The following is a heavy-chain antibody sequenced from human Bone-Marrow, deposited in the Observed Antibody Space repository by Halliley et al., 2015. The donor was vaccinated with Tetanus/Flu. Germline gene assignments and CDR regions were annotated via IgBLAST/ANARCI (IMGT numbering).Heavy chain of an antibody. CDR3: AKQAGWLHDPGTPRVKWFDP. J-gene: IGHJ5*02. D-gene: IGHD2-15*01. V-gene: IGHV3-23*01. CDR1: GLTFSSYA. CDR2: ISGSAYST. Sequence: SLRLSCAASGLTFSSYAMSWVRLAPGKGLEWVSTISGSAYSTYYADSVKGRFTVSRDNSKNTLYLQMNSLRAEDTAVYYCAKQAGWLHDPGTPRVKWFDPWGQGTLVTVSS.